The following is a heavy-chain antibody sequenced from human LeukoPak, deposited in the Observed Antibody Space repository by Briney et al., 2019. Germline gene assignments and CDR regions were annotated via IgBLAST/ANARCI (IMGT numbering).Heavy chain of an antibody. CDR1: GFTFSSYS. V-gene: IGHV3-48*02. J-gene: IGHJ5*02. CDR2: ISSSSSTI. CDR3: ARVGSPTVVSRLNWFDT. D-gene: IGHD4-23*01. Sequence: KTGGSLRLSCAASGFTFSSYSMNWVRRAPGKGLEWVSYISSSSSTIYYADSVKGRFTISRDNAKNSLYLQMNSLRDEDTAVYYCARVGSPTVVSRLNWFDTWGQGTLVAVSS.